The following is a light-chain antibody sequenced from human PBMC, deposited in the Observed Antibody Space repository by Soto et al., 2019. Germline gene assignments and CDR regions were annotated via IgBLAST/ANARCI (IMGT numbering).Light chain of an antibody. V-gene: IGKV3-20*01. J-gene: IGKJ5*01. CDR2: GAS. Sequence: EIVLTQSPGTLSLSPGERATLSCRASQSVIRNYLAWYKQKPGQAPRLLIYGASNRATGIPDRFSGSGSGTDFTLTISRLEPEDFAVYYCQQCATVPITFGQGTRLAI. CDR1: QSVIRNY. CDR3: QQCATVPIT.